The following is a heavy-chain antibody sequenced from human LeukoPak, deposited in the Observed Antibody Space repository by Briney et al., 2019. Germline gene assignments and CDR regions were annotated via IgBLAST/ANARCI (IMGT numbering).Heavy chain of an antibody. V-gene: IGHV3-30*18. CDR3: AKDSSYGSGKDEYFDY. Sequence: GRSLRLSCAASGFTFSSYGMHWVRQAPGKGLEWVAVISYDGSNKYYADSVKGRFTISRDNSKNMLYLQMNSLRAEDTAVYYCAKDSSYGSGKDEYFDYWGQGTLVTVSS. D-gene: IGHD3-10*01. J-gene: IGHJ4*02. CDR2: ISYDGSNK. CDR1: GFTFSSYG.